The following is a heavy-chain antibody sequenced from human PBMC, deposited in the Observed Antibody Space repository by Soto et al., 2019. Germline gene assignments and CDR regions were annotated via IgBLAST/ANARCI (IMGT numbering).Heavy chain of an antibody. J-gene: IGHJ6*03. CDR1: GFTFSDYY. Sequence: GGSLRLSCAASGFTFSDYYMSWIRQAPGKGLEWVSYISSSGSTIYYADSVKGRFTISRDNAKNSLYLQMNSLRAEDTAVYYCARVGNPRVNFWSGYSRPYYYYYMDVWGKGTTVTVSS. CDR3: ARVGNPRVNFWSGYSRPYYYYYMDV. D-gene: IGHD3-3*01. V-gene: IGHV3-11*01. CDR2: ISSSGSTI.